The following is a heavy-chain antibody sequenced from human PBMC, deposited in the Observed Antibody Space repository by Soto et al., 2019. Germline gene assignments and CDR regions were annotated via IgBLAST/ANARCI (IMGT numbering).Heavy chain of an antibody. CDR1: GFTFSSHE. J-gene: IGHJ5*02. CDR3: GRAGGVYCSSTRCFSPGLDP. CDR2: ISSSGSPI. Sequence: EVQLVESGGGLVQPGGSLRLSCVASGFTFSSHEMNWVRQAPGKGLEWVSYISSSGSPIDYADSVRGRFTISRDNAKNSVILKMNSLRVEDTAVYYWGRAGGVYCSSTRCFSPGLDPWGQGTLVTVSS. V-gene: IGHV3-48*03. D-gene: IGHD2-2*01.